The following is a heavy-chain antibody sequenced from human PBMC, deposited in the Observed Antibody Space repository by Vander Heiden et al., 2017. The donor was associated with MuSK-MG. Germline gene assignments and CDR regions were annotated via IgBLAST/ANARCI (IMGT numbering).Heavy chain of an antibody. V-gene: IGHV3-23*01. Sequence: EVQLLESGGGLVQHGGYLGLSCAHSGLHLNSYALGWGRQAPGKGLEWVSAISGSGGSTYYADSVKGRFTISRDNSKNTLYLQMNSLRAEDTAVYYCAGVDSYGYSRVLSWGQGTLVTVSS. D-gene: IGHD5-18*01. CDR3: AGVDSYGYSRVLS. J-gene: IGHJ5*02. CDR1: GLHLNSYA. CDR2: ISGSGGST.